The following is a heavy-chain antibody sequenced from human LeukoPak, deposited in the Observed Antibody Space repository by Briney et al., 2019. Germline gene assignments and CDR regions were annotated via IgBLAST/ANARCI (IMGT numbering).Heavy chain of an antibody. CDR2: ISSDGASI. V-gene: IGHV3-48*03. J-gene: IGHJ4*02. D-gene: IGHD2-8*01. Sequence: GGSLRLSCAASGFTFSSYELNWVRQAPGKGLEWVSYISSDGASIYYADSVKGRFTISRDNAKNSLYLQMYSLRAEDTAVYYCARDWVQYDLPRYSDCWGQGALVTVSS. CDR1: GFTFSSYE. CDR3: ARDWVQYDLPRYSDC.